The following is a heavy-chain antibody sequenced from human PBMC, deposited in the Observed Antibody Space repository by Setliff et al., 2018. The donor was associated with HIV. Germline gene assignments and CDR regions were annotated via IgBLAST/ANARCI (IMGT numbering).Heavy chain of an antibody. V-gene: IGHV3-21*01. CDR3: ARPRTGYYYMDV. Sequence: PGGSLRLSCAASGFTFSSYSMSWVRQAPGKGLEWVSSISSSSSYIYYADSVKGRFTISRDNAQNSLYLQMNSLRAEDTAVYYCARPRTGYYYMDVWGKGTTVTVSS. J-gene: IGHJ6*03. CDR1: GFTFSSYS. CDR2: ISSSSSYI. D-gene: IGHD3-9*01.